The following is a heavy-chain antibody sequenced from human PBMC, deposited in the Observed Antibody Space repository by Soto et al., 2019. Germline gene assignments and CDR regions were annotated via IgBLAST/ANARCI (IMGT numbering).Heavy chain of an antibody. Sequence: PGDSLKISCQGSVYTFTTYWITWVRQMPGRGLEWMGRIDHSDSYTNYSPSFQGHVTISADKSTNNAYLEWRSLKASDSAIYYCACPRQDYGDRASHYWGQVSLVTVPQ. D-gene: IGHD2-21*02. CDR3: ACPRQDYGDRASHY. CDR1: VYTFTTYW. V-gene: IGHV5-10-1*01. CDR2: IDHSDSYT. J-gene: IGHJ4*02.